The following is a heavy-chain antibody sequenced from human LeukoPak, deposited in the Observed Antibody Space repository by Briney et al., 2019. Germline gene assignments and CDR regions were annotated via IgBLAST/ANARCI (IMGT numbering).Heavy chain of an antibody. CDR1: GFTFSIYS. CDR2: INPDGSRI. D-gene: IGHD5-12*01. CDR3: ARDSGYNAFDI. V-gene: IGHV3-7*01. Sequence: GGSLRLSCAASGFTFSIYSMSWVRQAPGKGLDWLGNINPDGSRINYVDSVKGRFTFSRDNAKNSLFLQMNSLRAEDTAVFYCARDSGYNAFDIWGQGTMVTVSS. J-gene: IGHJ3*02.